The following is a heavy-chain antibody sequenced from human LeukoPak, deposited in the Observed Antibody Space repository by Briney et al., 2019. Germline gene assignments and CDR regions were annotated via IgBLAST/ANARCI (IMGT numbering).Heavy chain of an antibody. CDR2: ISNSGNYI. V-gene: IGHV3-21*01. Sequence: GGSLRLSCAASGFTFSSYAMSWVRQAPGKGLEWVSSISNSGNYIYYTDPLKGRFTISRDNAKKSLYLQMNSLRAEDTAVYYCARVSFADGGYFDYWGQGSLVTVSS. D-gene: IGHD2-15*01. J-gene: IGHJ4*02. CDR3: ARVSFADGGYFDY. CDR1: GFTFSSYA.